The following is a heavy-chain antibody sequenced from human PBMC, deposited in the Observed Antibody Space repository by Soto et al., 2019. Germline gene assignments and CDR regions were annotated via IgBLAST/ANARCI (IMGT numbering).Heavy chain of an antibody. V-gene: IGHV4-39*01. CDR3: ARQGYGADRHDAFDI. D-gene: IGHD4-17*01. CDR1: GGSISSSSYY. Sequence: PSETLSLTCTVSGGSISSSSYYWGWIRQPPGKGLEWIGSIYYSGSTYYNPSLKSRVTISVDTSKSQFSLKLSSVTAADTAVYYCARQGYGADRHDAFDIWGQGTMVTVSS. J-gene: IGHJ3*02. CDR2: IYYSGST.